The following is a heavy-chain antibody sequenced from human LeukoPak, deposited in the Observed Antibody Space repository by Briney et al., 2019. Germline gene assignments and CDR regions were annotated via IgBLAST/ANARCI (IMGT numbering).Heavy chain of an antibody. CDR1: GYSVSSGYY. Sequence: SETLSLTCTVSGYSVSSGYYWGWIRQPPGKGLEWIGSIYHGGSTYYNPSLKSRVTISVDTSKNQFSLKLSSVTAADTAVYFCARDSWPEVVRFDYWGQGTLVTVSS. J-gene: IGHJ4*02. D-gene: IGHD1-14*01. V-gene: IGHV4-38-2*02. CDR2: IYHGGST. CDR3: ARDSWPEVVRFDY.